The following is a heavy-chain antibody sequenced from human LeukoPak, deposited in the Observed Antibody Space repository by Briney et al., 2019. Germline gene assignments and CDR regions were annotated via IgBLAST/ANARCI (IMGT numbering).Heavy chain of an antibody. CDR2: INHSGST. CDR1: GGSFSGYY. CDR3: ARRRNYYDSRHAFDI. Sequence: SETLSLTCAVYGGSFSGYYWSWIRQPPGKGLEWIGEINHSGSTNYNPSLKSRVTISVDTSKNQFSLKLSSVTAADTAVYYCARRRNYYDSRHAFDIWGQGTMVTVSS. J-gene: IGHJ3*02. V-gene: IGHV4-34*01. D-gene: IGHD3-22*01.